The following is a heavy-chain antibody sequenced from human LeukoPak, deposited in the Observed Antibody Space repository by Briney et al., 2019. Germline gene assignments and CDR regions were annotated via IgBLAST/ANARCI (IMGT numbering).Heavy chain of an antibody. D-gene: IGHD2-2*01. CDR2: ISGSGGST. Sequence: GGSLRLSCAASGFTFSSYAMSWVRQAPGKGLEWVSAISGSGGSTYYADSVEGRFTISRDNSKNTLYLQMNSLRAEDTAVYYCAKGLDIVVPYYAMDAWGQGTTVTVSS. CDR1: GFTFSSYA. CDR3: AKGLDIVVPYYAMDA. V-gene: IGHV3-23*01. J-gene: IGHJ6*02.